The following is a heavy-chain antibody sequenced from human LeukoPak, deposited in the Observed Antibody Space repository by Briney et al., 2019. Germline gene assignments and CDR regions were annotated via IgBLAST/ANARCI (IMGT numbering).Heavy chain of an antibody. V-gene: IGHV4-34*01. Sequence: TSETLSLTCAVYGGSFSGYYWSWIRQPPGKGLEWIGEINHSGSTNYNPSLKSRVTISVDTSKNQFSLKLSSVTAADTAVYYCARDWVPRKDGYSTRGYYGMDVWGQGTTVTVSS. J-gene: IGHJ6*02. CDR2: INHSGST. CDR1: GGSFSGYY. D-gene: IGHD5-24*01. CDR3: ARDWVPRKDGYSTRGYYGMDV.